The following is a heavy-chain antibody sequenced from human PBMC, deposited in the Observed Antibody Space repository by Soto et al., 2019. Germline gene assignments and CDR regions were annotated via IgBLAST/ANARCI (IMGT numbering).Heavy chain of an antibody. CDR1: GGTFSSYA. Sequence: QMQLVQSGAEVKKPGSSVKVSCKASGGTFSSYAISWVRQAPGQGLEWMGGIIPIFGTSNYAQKFQGRVTITADEYTSTAYMELSSLRSEDTAEYYCARVYNWNDENAFDIWGQRTIVTVSS. CDR3: ARVYNWNDENAFDI. V-gene: IGHV1-69*01. D-gene: IGHD1-20*01. J-gene: IGHJ3*02. CDR2: IIPIFGTS.